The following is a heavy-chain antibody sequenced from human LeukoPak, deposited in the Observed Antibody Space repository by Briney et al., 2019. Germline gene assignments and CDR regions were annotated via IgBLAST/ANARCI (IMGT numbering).Heavy chain of an antibody. Sequence: GGSLRLSCAASGFTFKSYSMNWVRQAPGKGLEWVAFITSTSGDMFYADSVKGRFTISRDNAKNSLYLQMDSLRAEDTAVYYCAKAAGYYFDYWGQGSLVTVSS. CDR3: AKAAGYYFDY. CDR1: GFTFKSYS. J-gene: IGHJ4*02. CDR2: ITSTSGDM. V-gene: IGHV3-21*05.